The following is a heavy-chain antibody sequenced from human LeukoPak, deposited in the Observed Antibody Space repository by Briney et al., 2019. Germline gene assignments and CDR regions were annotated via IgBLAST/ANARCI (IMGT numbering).Heavy chain of an antibody. CDR3: ASIIVDVPAASQGWFDP. D-gene: IGHD2-2*01. V-gene: IGHV3-48*04. J-gene: IGHJ5*02. Sequence: GGSLRLSCAASGFTFSSYGLTWVRQAPGKGLEWLSYISGSSYSIYYADSVKGRFTISRDNAKNSLYLQMDSLRAEDTAVYYCASIIVDVPAASQGWFDPWGQGTLVTVSS. CDR1: GFTFSSYG. CDR2: ISGSSYSI.